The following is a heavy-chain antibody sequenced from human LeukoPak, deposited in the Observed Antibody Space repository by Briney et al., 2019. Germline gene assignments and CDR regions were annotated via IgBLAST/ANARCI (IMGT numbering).Heavy chain of an antibody. J-gene: IGHJ4*02. D-gene: IGHD3-3*01. Sequence: SETLSLTCTVSGGSINSYYWSWIRQPPGKGLEWIGYIYYSGSTNYNPSLKSRVTISVDTSKNQFSLKLSSVTAADTAVYYCARVRGGYYAPFDYWGQGTLVTVSS. V-gene: IGHV4-59*01. CDR2: IYYSGST. CDR1: GGSINSYY. CDR3: ARVRGGYYAPFDY.